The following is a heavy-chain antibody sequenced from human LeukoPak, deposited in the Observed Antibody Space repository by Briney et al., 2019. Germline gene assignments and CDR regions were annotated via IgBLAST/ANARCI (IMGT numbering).Heavy chain of an antibody. Sequence: ASVTVSCKASGYTFTSYYMHWVRQAPGQGLEWMGIINPSGGSTSYAQKFQGRATMTRGTSTSTVYMELSSLRSEDTAVYYCARDFAGDYYDSSGYYCLDYWGQGTLVTVSS. D-gene: IGHD3-22*01. V-gene: IGHV1-46*01. CDR3: ARDFAGDYYDSSGYYCLDY. CDR2: INPSGGST. CDR1: GYTFTSYY. J-gene: IGHJ4*02.